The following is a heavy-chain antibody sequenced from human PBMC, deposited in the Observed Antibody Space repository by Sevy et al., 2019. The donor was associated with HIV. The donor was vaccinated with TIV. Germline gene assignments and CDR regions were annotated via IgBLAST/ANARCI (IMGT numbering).Heavy chain of an antibody. V-gene: IGHV4-34*01. CDR3: ARWGGTRITMIVVVVTGYFDY. D-gene: IGHD3-22*01. Sequence: SETLSLTCAVYGGSFSDYSWSWIHQPPGKGLEWIGEINHSGSTNYNPSLKSRVTISVDTSKNQFSLKLSSVTAADTAVYYCARWGGTRITMIVVVVTGYFDYWGQGTLVTVSS. J-gene: IGHJ4*02. CDR2: INHSGST. CDR1: GGSFSDYS.